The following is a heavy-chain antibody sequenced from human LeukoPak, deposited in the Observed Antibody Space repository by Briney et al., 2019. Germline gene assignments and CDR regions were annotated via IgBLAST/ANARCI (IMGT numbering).Heavy chain of an antibody. Sequence: TGGSLRLSCAASEFTFDNYAMSWVRQAPGKGLEWVSAISGSGGSTYYADSVKGRFTISRDNSKNTLYLQMNSLRAEDTAVYYCAKDRERYGMGLIDPWGQGTLVTVSS. D-gene: IGHD4-17*01. CDR2: ISGSGGST. J-gene: IGHJ5*02. CDR3: AKDRERYGMGLIDP. CDR1: EFTFDNYA. V-gene: IGHV3-23*01.